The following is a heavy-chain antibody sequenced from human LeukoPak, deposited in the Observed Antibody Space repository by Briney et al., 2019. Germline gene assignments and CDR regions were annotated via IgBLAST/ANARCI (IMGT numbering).Heavy chain of an antibody. Sequence: GGSLRLSCAASGFTFSSYGMHWVRQAPGKGLEWVAFTRFDGKTDYYADSVKGRFTVSRDNSKNTLYLQMSSLRAEDTAVYYCAREPVASTYYDFWSGYYAPLFDYWGQGTLVTVSP. CDR1: GFTFSSYG. J-gene: IGHJ4*02. CDR3: AREPVASTYYDFWSGYYAPLFDY. D-gene: IGHD3-3*01. V-gene: IGHV3-30*02. CDR2: TRFDGKTD.